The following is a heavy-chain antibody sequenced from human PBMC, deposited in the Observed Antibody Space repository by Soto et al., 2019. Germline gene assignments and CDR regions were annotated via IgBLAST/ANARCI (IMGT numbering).Heavy chain of an antibody. CDR1: GFTFSNYA. V-gene: IGHV3-23*01. CDR3: AKAYFVWSSEQPYYFDY. J-gene: IGHJ4*02. CDR2: ISGSGGRS. Sequence: EVQLLDSGGGLVQPGGSLRLSCAASGFTFSNYAMTWVRQGPGKGLEWVSGISGSGGRSYYADSVKGRFTIYRDNSKSTLYFQMNTLRAEDTAVYYCAKAYFVWSSEQPYYFDYWGQGTLVTVSS. D-gene: IGHD3-16*01.